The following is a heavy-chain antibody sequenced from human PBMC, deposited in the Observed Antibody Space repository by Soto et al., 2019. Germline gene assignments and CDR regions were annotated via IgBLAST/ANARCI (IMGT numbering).Heavy chain of an antibody. CDR2: ITSDTLTI. J-gene: IGHJ4*02. CDR1: GFTFSIYS. V-gene: IGHV3-48*02. D-gene: IGHD1-1*01. CDR3: ARSVEGHFDY. Sequence: EVQLVESGGGLVQPGGSLRLSCAASGFTFSIYSMNWVRQAPGKGLEWFSYITSDTLTIEYTDSVKGRFTISRDNAKKSLYLQMNSLRDEDTAVYFCARSVEGHFDYWGQGTVVTVSS.